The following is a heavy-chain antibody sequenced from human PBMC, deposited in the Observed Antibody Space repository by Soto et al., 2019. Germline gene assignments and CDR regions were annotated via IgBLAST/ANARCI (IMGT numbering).Heavy chain of an antibody. J-gene: IGHJ4*02. D-gene: IGHD1-26*01. CDR3: ARDPVGLTDLDY. CDR2: TGTRSDDV. V-gene: IGHV3-48*02. CDR1: GFTFSTYA. Sequence: EVQLVESGGGLVQPGGSLRLSCAASGFTFSTYARNWVRQTPGEGLEWVSYTGTRSDDVHHADSVKGRFTISRDNGKNSLYLQMNSLRDEDTAVYYCARDPVGLTDLDYWGQGTLVTVSS.